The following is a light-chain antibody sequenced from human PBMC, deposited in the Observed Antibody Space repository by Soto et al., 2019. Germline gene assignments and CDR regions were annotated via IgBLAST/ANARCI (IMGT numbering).Light chain of an antibody. CDR3: QHYNSYSRA. V-gene: IGKV1-5*03. CDR2: KAC. CDR1: DNIDTW. Sequence: DIQMTQSPSTLSASVGDRVAITCRASDNIDTWVAWYQQKQGEAPKLLIYKACKVESGEPSMVSGFGSGTEFSLSIASLQHDDSATYYCQHYNSYSRAFGQGSK. J-gene: IGKJ1*01.